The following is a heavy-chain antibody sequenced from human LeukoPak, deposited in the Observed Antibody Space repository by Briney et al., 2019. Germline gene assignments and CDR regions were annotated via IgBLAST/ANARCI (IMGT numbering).Heavy chain of an antibody. CDR3: ASVAGAAGRRYFDL. CDR2: IYHSGST. V-gene: IGHV4-34*01. J-gene: IGHJ2*01. D-gene: IGHD6-13*01. Sequence: SETLSLTCAVYGGSFSGYYWSWIRQPPGKGLEWIGEIYHSGSTNYNPSLKSRVTISVDKSKNQFSLKLSSVTAADTAVYYCASVAGAAGRRYFDLWGRGTLVTVSS. CDR1: GGSFSGYY.